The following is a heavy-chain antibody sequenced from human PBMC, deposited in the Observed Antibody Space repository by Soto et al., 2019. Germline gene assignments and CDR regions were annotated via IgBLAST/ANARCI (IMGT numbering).Heavy chain of an antibody. V-gene: IGHV4-4*07. CDR1: GGSISSYY. D-gene: IGHD3-22*01. CDR2: IYTSGST. CDR3: ARVQDYYDSSGYYYDWFDP. Sequence: SETLSLTCTVSGGSISSYYWSWIRQPAGKGLEWIGRIYTSGSTNYNPSLKSRVTMSVDTSKNQFSLKLSSVTAADTAVYYCARVQDYYDSSGYYYDWFDPWGQGTLVTVSS. J-gene: IGHJ5*02.